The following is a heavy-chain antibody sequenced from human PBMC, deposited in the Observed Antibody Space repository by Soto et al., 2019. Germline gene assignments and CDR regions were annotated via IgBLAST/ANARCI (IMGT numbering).Heavy chain of an antibody. CDR1: GFTCSSHG. CDR3: VKELLGRYCSSTSCYTSYAFDI. Sequence: GGSLRLSCAASGFTCSSHGMHWVRQAPGKGLEWVAVIWYDGSNKYYADSVKGRFTISRDNSKNTLYLQMSSLRAEDTAVYYCVKELLGRYCSSTSCYTSYAFDIWGQGTTVTVSS. D-gene: IGHD2-2*02. V-gene: IGHV3-30*02. J-gene: IGHJ3*02. CDR2: IWYDGSNK.